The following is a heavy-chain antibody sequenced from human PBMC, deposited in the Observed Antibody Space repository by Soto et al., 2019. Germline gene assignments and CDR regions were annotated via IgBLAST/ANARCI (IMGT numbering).Heavy chain of an antibody. CDR1: GYYISNGYF. V-gene: IGHV4-38-2*01. J-gene: IGHJ4*02. D-gene: IGHD4-17*01. CDR3: VGQKVTSTAPRAVEY. CDR2: SYYRGIT. Sequence: SETLSLTCGVSGYYISNGYFWGWIRQPPGKGLEWIGSSYYRGITYYNPSLRSRVTVSVDTTKNQVSLKLSSVTAADTAVYYCVGQKVTSTAPRAVEYWGQGTLVTSPQ.